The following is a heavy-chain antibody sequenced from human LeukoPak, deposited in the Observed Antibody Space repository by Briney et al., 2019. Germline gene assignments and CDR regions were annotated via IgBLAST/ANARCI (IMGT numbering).Heavy chain of an antibody. CDR1: GGSISSGCYS. CDR3: ARGPTVVVSANGFDP. CDR2: IYHSGGT. J-gene: IGHJ5*02. V-gene: IGHV4-30-2*01. D-gene: IGHD2-21*01. Sequence: PSETLSLTCAVSGGSISSGCYSWNWIRQPPGKGLEWIGYIYHSGGTYYNPSLKSRVTISVDKSKNQFSLKLSSVTAADTAVYYCARGPTVVVSANGFDPWGQGTLVTVSS.